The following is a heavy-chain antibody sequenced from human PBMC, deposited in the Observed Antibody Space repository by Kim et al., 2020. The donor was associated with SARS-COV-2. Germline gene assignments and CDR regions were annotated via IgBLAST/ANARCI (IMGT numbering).Heavy chain of an antibody. D-gene: IGHD1-26*01. J-gene: IGHJ4*02. Sequence: YYVDPVKGRFTISRDNSKNTLYLQMNSLRAEDTAVYYCARDGGSGSYMDYWGQGTLVTVSS. CDR3: ARDGGSGSYMDY. V-gene: IGHV3-30*03.